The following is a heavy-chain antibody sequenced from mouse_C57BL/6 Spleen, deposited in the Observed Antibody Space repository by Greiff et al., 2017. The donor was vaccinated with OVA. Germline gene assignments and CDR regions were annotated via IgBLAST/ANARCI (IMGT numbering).Heavy chain of an antibody. D-gene: IGHD2-3*01. CDR3: ARAGYYPFAY. CDR2: ISDGGSYT. Sequence: EVKLVESGGGLVKPGGSLKLSCAASGFTFSSYAMSWVRQTPEKRLEWVATISDGGSYTYYPDNVKGRFTISRDNAKNNRYLQMSHLKSEDTAMYYCARAGYYPFAYWGQGTLVTVSA. CDR1: GFTFSSYA. V-gene: IGHV5-4*03. J-gene: IGHJ3*01.